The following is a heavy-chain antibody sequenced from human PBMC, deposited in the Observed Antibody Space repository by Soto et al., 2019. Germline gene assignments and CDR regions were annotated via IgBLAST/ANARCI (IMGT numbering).Heavy chain of an antibody. J-gene: IGHJ4*02. CDR3: AKRYDYVWGSYRPIGGYFDY. D-gene: IGHD3-16*02. V-gene: IGHV3-23*01. Sequence: EVQLLESGGGLVQPGGSLRLSCAASGFTFSSYAMSWVRQAPGKGLEWVSAISGSGGSTYYADSVKGRFTISRDNSKNTLYLQMNSLRAEDTAVYYWAKRYDYVWGSYRPIGGYFDYWGQGTLVTVSS. CDR1: GFTFSSYA. CDR2: ISGSGGST.